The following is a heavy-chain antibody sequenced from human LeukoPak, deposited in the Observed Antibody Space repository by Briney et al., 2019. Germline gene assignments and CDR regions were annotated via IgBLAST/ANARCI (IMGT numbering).Heavy chain of an antibody. CDR3: VGGATPGVF. Sequence: SETLSLTCGVYGGSFSGYYWTWIRQPPGKGLEWIGEINHSGSTNYIPSLKTRVTISLDTSKNQFSLKLTSVTDMHADVYYCVGGATPGVFWGQGTLVTVSS. J-gene: IGHJ4*02. CDR1: GGSFSGYY. D-gene: IGHD3-10*01. CDR2: INHSGST. V-gene: IGHV4-34*01.